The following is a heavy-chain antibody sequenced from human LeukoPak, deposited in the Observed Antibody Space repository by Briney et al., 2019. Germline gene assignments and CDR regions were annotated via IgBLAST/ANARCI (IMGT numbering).Heavy chain of an antibody. Sequence: GGSLRLSCVASGFTFDDYSMYWVRQAPGKGLEWVSLISWNGDSTYYADSVKGRFTISRDNSKNSLYLQMNSLRTEDTALYYCVKDRRGSDAFDIWGQGTMVTVSS. D-gene: IGHD3-10*01. V-gene: IGHV3-43*01. J-gene: IGHJ3*02. CDR3: VKDRRGSDAFDI. CDR1: GFTFDDYS. CDR2: ISWNGDST.